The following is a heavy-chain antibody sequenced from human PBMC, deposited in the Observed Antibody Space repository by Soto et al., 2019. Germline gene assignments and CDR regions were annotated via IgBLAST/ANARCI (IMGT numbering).Heavy chain of an antibody. CDR3: ARHGARLRRFDP. V-gene: IGHV4-59*08. CDR2: IYYSGST. CDR1: GGSISSYY. D-gene: IGHD1-26*01. J-gene: IGHJ5*02. Sequence: SETLSLTCTVSGGSISSYYWSWIRQPPGKGLEWIGYIYYSGSTNYNPSLKSRVTISVDTSKNQFSLKLSSVTAADTAVYYCARHGARLRRFDPWGQGTLVTVSS.